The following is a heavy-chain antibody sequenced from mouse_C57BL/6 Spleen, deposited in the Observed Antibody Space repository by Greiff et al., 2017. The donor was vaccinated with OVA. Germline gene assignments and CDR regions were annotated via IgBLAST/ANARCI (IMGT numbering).Heavy chain of an antibody. CDR3: ARSDYDYDGAWLAY. J-gene: IGHJ3*01. CDR1: GYAFSSYW. CDR2: IYPGDGDT. V-gene: IGHV1-80*01. Sequence: VQLQQSGAELVKPGASVKISCKASGYAFSSYWMNWVKQRPGKGLEWIGQIYPGDGDTNYNGKFKGKATLTADKSSSTAYMQLSSLTSEDSAVYFCARSDYDYDGAWLAYWGQGTLVTVSA. D-gene: IGHD2-4*01.